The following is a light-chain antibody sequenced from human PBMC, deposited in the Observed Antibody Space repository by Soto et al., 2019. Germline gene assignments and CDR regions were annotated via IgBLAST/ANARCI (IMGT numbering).Light chain of an antibody. Sequence: DIQMTQSPSSLSASVGDRFSITCRASQSISNWLAWYQQKPGKAPKLLIYKASNLETGVPSRFSGSGSGIEFTLTISSLQPDDLATYYCQQYNSSFGQGTKVDIK. V-gene: IGKV1-5*03. CDR2: KAS. CDR1: QSISNW. CDR3: QQYNSS. J-gene: IGKJ2*01.